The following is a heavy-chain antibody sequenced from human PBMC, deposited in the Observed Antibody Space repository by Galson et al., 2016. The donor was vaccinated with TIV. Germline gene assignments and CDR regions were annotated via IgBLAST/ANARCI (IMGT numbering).Heavy chain of an antibody. CDR3: ARDRPWVGPLDY. CDR1: GGSINTDGYY. Sequence: TLSLTCSVSGGSINTDGYYWTWIRQPPGKGLEWIGYIYYSGNTYYHPALKSRISISIDTSKNQFSLQLTSVNAADTAVYFCARDRPWVGPLDYWGQGTLVTVSS. J-gene: IGHJ4*02. CDR2: IYYSGNT. D-gene: IGHD1-26*01. V-gene: IGHV4-30-4*01.